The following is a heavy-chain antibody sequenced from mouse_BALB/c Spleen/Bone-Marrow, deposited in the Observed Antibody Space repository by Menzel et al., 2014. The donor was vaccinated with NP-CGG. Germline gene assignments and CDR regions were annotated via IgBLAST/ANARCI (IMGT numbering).Heavy chain of an antibody. J-gene: IGHJ2*01. CDR1: GYAFTNYL. CDR2: INPGSGGT. CDR3: ARGITTGYFDY. V-gene: IGHV1-54*01. D-gene: IGHD1-1*01. Sequence: VQLQQSGAELVRPGTSVKVSCKASGYAFTNYLIDWVKQRPGQGLEWIGVINPGSGGTNYNEKFKGKATLTADKSSSTAYRQLSSLTSDDSAVYFCARGITTGYFDYWGQGTTLTVSS.